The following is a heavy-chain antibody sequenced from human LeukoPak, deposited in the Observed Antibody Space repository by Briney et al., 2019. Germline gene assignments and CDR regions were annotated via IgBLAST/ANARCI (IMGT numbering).Heavy chain of an antibody. V-gene: IGHV3-13*01. CDR3: ARSGSSYAFDI. Sequence: GGSLRLSCAASGFIFSSYDMHWVRQATGKGLEWVSAIGTAGDTYYPGSVKGRFTISRENAKNSLYLQTNSLRAGDTAVYYCARSGSSYAFDIWGQGTMVTVSS. CDR1: GFIFSSYD. CDR2: IGTAGDT. J-gene: IGHJ3*02. D-gene: IGHD6-13*01.